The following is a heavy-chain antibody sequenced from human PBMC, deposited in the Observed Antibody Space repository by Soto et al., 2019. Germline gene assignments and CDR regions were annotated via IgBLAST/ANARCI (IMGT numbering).Heavy chain of an antibody. CDR1: GFTFSSYH. CDR2: INPSTSHI. V-gene: IGHV3-21*01. Sequence: EVQLVESGGGLVMPGGSLRLSCAASGFTFSSYHMNWVRQAPGKGLEWVSSINPSTSHIYYADSVRGRFTISRDNSKNSLYLQMNNLRPQHAAVYYCARGYCGGGGCYLRRDAFDFWGPGTMVTVSS. J-gene: IGHJ3*01. CDR3: ARGYCGGGGCYLRRDAFDF. D-gene: IGHD2-15*01.